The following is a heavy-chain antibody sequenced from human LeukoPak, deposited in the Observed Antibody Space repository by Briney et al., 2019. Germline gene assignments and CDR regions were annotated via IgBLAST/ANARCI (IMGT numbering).Heavy chain of an antibody. CDR2: ISYDGSDK. D-gene: IGHD2-2*01. Sequence: GGSLRLSCAASGFTFSTYGMRWVRQAPGKGLEWVAVISYDGSDKYYADSVKGRFTISRDNTKNTLYLQMNSLRAEDTAVYYCGKLGCSSTRCYINYWGQGTLVTVSS. CDR3: GKLGCSSTRCYINY. V-gene: IGHV3-30*18. J-gene: IGHJ4*02. CDR1: GFTFSTYG.